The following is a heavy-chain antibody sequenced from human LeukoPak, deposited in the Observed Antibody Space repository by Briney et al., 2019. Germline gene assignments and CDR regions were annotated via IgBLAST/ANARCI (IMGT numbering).Heavy chain of an antibody. D-gene: IGHD4-17*01. J-gene: IGHJ4*02. CDR3: ASERYGDYGDYYFDY. CDR2: IYYSGST. CDR1: GVSISSYY. V-gene: IGHV4-59*01. Sequence: SETLSLTCTVSGVSISSYYWSWVRQPPGKGLEWIGYIYYSGSTNYNPSLKGRVTISVDTSKNQFSLKLSSVTAADTAVYYCASERYGDYGDYYFDYWGQGTLVTVSS.